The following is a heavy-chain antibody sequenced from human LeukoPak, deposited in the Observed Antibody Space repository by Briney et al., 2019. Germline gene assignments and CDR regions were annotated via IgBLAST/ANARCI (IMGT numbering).Heavy chain of an antibody. V-gene: IGHV3-30*18. D-gene: IGHD6-13*01. J-gene: IGHJ4*02. CDR3: AKDVGRAAEDY. CDR1: GFTFSSYG. CDR2: ISYDGSNK. Sequence: QSGGSLRLPCAASGFTFSSYGMHWVRQAPGKGLEWVAVISYDGSNKYYADSVKGRFTISRDNSKNTLYLQMNSLRAEDTAVYYCAKDVGRAAEDYWGQGTLVTVSS.